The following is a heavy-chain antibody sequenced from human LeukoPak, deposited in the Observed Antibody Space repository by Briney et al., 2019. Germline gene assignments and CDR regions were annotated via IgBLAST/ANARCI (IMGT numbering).Heavy chain of an antibody. Sequence: GGSLRLSCVASGFTVTGNYMNWVRQAPGKGLEWVSTIYSSGTPYYADSVKGRFIISRDKSKNTLFLQMNSLRADDTAVYYCAKDFTHKYCSSTSCYTDNYWGQGTLVTVSS. CDR3: AKDFTHKYCSSTSCYTDNY. CDR2: IYSSGTP. V-gene: IGHV3-53*01. D-gene: IGHD2-2*02. J-gene: IGHJ4*02. CDR1: GFTVTGNY.